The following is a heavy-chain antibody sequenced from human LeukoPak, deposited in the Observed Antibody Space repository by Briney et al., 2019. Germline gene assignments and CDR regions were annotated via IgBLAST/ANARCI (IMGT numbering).Heavy chain of an antibody. CDR3: ARGKVASQWLVSDY. V-gene: IGHV4-34*01. CDR1: GGSFSGYY. D-gene: IGHD6-19*01. Sequence: SETLSLTCAVYGGSFSGYYWSWIRQPPGKGLEWIGEINHSGSTNYNPSLKSRVTISVDTSKNQFSLKLSSVTAADTAVYYCARGKVASQWLVSDYWGQGTLVTVSS. CDR2: INHSGST. J-gene: IGHJ4*02.